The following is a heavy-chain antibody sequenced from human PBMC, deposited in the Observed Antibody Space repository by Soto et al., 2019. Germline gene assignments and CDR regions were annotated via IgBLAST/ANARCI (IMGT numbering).Heavy chain of an antibody. CDR2: ISTYTGNT. J-gene: IGHJ6*02. CDR1: GYMF. D-gene: IGHD3-22*01. CDR3: ATVAPTDSDYYYSGMDV. Sequence: QVELVQSGAEVKKPGASVKVSCKTSGYMFISWVRQAPGQGLEWMGWISTYTGNTDYAQKFQDRVTMTTDTSTSTGYMELRSLTSDDTAVYYCATVAPTDSDYYYSGMDVWGQGTTVTVSS. V-gene: IGHV1-18*01.